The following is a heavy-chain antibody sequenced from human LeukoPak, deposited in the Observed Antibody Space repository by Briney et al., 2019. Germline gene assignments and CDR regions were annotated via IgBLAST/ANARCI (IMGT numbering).Heavy chain of an antibody. J-gene: IGHJ4*02. Sequence: GASVNVSCKASGYTFTGYYMHWVRQAPGQGLEWMGWINPNSGGTNYAQKFQGRVTMTRDTSISTAYMELSRLRSDDTAVYYCARDGSRALGFGQKWLQIFDYWGQGTLVTVSS. CDR1: GYTFTGYY. V-gene: IGHV1-2*02. CDR2: INPNSGGT. CDR3: ARDGSRALGFGQKWLQIFDY. D-gene: IGHD3-10*01.